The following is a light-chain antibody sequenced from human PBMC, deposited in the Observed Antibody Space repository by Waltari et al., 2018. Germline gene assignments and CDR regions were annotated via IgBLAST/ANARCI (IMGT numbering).Light chain of an antibody. CDR3: QSYDSSLSAYVV. Sequence: QSVLTQPPSVSGAPGQRVTISCTGSSSNIGAGYDVHWYQQLPGTAPKLLIYGDYNRPAGSPDRFAGSKSGTSASLAITGLQAEDEADYYCQSYDSSLSAYVVFGGGTKLTVL. J-gene: IGLJ2*01. V-gene: IGLV1-40*01. CDR1: SSNIGAGYD. CDR2: GDY.